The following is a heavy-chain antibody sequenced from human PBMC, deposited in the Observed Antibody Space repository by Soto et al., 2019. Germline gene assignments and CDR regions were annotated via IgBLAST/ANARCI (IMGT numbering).Heavy chain of an antibody. D-gene: IGHD5-18*01. V-gene: IGHV1-69*13. CDR3: ARYSYGEQYYFDY. J-gene: IGHJ4*02. CDR2: IIPIFGTA. Sequence: GASVKASCKASGGTFSSYAISWVRQAPGQGLEWMGGIIPIFGTANYAQKFQGRVTITADESTSTAYMELSSLRSEDTAVYYCARYSYGEQYYFDYWGQGTLVTVSS. CDR1: GGTFSSYA.